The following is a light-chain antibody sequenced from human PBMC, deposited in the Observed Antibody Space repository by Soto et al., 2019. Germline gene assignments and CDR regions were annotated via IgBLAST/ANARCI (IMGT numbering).Light chain of an antibody. CDR2: DDN. V-gene: IGLV2-23*01. J-gene: IGLJ2*01. CDR1: RSDVGGYNL. Sequence: HSVLTQTASVSGSPGQSITMSCTGSRSDVGGYNLVSWYQQHPGKAPKLLISDDNKRPSGVSDRFSGSNSGNTASLTISGLLAEDEGDYYCSSYAGRSTLVFGGGTKLTVL. CDR3: SSYAGRSTLV.